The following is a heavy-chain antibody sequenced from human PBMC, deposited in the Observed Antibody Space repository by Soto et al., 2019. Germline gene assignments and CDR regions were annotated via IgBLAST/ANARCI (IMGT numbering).Heavy chain of an antibody. CDR2: IYYSGST. CDR1: GASTSSYE. J-gene: IGHJ6*03. D-gene: IGHD3-3*01. CDR3: ARVKYFWSGYYYYYMDV. V-gene: IGHV4-59*01. Sequence: WETLSLTCTASGASTSSYEWSWFRQPPGKGLEWIVYIYYSGSTNYNPSLKSRVTIAVDTTKNQYSLKLSSVTAADTAVYYCARVKYFWSGYYYYYMDVWGKGTTVTVSS.